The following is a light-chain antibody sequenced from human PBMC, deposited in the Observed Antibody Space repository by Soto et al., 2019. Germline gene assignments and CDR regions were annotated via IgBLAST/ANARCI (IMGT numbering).Light chain of an antibody. CDR3: QQYHRFFS. CDR1: QSVISW. Sequence: IQLTQSPSSLSASVGDRVTITCRASQSVISWVAWYQQKPGKAPKLLISDASTLDTGVPSRFSGSGSETEFTLTISSLQPDDFATYYCQQYHRFFSFGPGTKVDIK. V-gene: IGKV1-5*01. CDR2: DAS. J-gene: IGKJ3*01.